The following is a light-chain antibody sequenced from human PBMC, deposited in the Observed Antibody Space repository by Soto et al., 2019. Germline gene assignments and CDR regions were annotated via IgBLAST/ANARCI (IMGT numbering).Light chain of an antibody. CDR2: EGS. CDR1: SSDVGSYNL. J-gene: IGLJ2*01. V-gene: IGLV2-14*02. CDR3: CSYPSSSTLV. Sequence: QSALTQPASVSGSPGQSITISCTGTSSDVGSYNLVSWYQQHPGKAPKLMIYEGSKRPSGVSNRFSGSKSGNTASLTISGLQAEDEADYYCCSYPSSSTLVFGGGTKVTVL.